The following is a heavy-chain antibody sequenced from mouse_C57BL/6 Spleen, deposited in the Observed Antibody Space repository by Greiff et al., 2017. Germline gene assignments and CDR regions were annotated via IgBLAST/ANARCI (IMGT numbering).Heavy chain of an antibody. CDR1: GYTFTSYW. V-gene: IGHV1-74*01. Sequence: VQLQQPGAELVKPGASVKVSCTASGYTFTSYWMHWVKQRPGPGLEWIGRIYPSDSDTNYNPKFKGKATLTVDKSSSTAYMQLSSLTSEDSAVYYCGWGLRPYYLDYWGQGTTLTVSS. CDR3: GWGLRPYYLDY. J-gene: IGHJ2*01. CDR2: IYPSDSDT. D-gene: IGHD2-2*01.